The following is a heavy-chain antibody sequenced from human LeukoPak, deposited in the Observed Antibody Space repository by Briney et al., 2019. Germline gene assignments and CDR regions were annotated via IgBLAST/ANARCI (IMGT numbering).Heavy chain of an antibody. D-gene: IGHD1-26*01. J-gene: IGHJ3*02. CDR2: ISSSSSYI. Sequence: PGGSLRLSCAASGFTFSSDSMNWVRQAPGKGMEWDSSISSSSSYIYYADSVKGRFTISRDNAKNSLYLQMNSLRAEDTAVYYCARGSEYSGSPGAFDIWGQVTMVTVSS. V-gene: IGHV3-21*01. CDR3: ARGSEYSGSPGAFDI. CDR1: GFTFSSDS.